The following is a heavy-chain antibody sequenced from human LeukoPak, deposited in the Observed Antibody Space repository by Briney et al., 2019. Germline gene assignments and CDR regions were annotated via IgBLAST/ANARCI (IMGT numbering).Heavy chain of an antibody. CDR1: GFTFSSYG. D-gene: IGHD3-10*01. CDR2: IRYDGSNK. J-gene: IGHJ4*02. V-gene: IGHV3-30*02. CDR3: AKDLAFGEFPYYFDY. Sequence: GGSLRLSCAASGFTFSSYGMHWVRQAPGKGLEWVAFIRYDGSNKYYADSVKSRFTISRDNSKNTLYLQMNSLRAEDTAVYYCAKDLAFGEFPYYFDYWGQGTLVTVSS.